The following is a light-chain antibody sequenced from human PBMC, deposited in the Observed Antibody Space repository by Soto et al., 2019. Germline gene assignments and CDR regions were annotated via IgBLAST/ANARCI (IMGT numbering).Light chain of an antibody. CDR1: QTVIRNY. CDR2: GAS. J-gene: IGKJ5*01. Sequence: IVLTHSPDTLSFSPGDMATLSFRASQTVIRNYLAWHQQKPCQTPRLLVYGASSRATGIPDRFSGSGSGTDFTLTISRLEPEDFAVYYCQQHGTSPITFGQGTRLEIK. CDR3: QQHGTSPIT. V-gene: IGKV3-20*01.